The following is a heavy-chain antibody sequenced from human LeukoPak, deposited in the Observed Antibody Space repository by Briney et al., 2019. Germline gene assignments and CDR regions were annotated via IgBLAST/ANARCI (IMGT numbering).Heavy chain of an antibody. V-gene: IGHV3-11*04. D-gene: IGHD6-19*01. CDR1: GFTFSDYY. Sequence: GGSLRLSCAASGFTFSDYYMSWIRQAPGKGLEWVSYISSSSSTIYYADSVKGRFTISRDNAKNSLYLQMNSLRDEDTAVYYCARDASASGWYGFDYWGQGTLVTVSS. CDR3: ARDASASGWYGFDY. CDR2: ISSSSSTI. J-gene: IGHJ4*02.